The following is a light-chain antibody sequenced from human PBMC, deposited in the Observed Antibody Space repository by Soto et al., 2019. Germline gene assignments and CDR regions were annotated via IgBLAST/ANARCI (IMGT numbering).Light chain of an antibody. J-gene: IGLJ2*01. CDR2: QDT. CDR1: NLGDRF. V-gene: IGLV3-1*01. CDR3: QAWDSSTGVV. Sequence: SYELTQPPSVSVSPGQTASIPCSGDNLGDRFACWYQQKPGQSPVMVIYQDTRRPSGIPERFSGSNSGNTATLTISGTQAMDEADYYCQAWDSSTGVVFGGGTQLTVL.